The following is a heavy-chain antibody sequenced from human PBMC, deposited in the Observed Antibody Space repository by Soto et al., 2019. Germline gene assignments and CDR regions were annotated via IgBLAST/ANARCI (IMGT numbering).Heavy chain of an antibody. V-gene: IGHV4-39*01. CDR3: AREINDSSGYYYAY. CDR2: IYSLGNT. J-gene: IGHJ4*02. Sequence: QMQLQESGPGLVKPSETLSLTCTVTGGSISSSSYYWGWIRQPPGQGLEWLGTIYSLGNTYYNPSRKSRVTISVDKSKSQLFRKLSSVTAPDTAVYLAAREINDSSGYYYAYWGQGSMVTVSS. D-gene: IGHD3-22*01. CDR1: GGSISSSSYY.